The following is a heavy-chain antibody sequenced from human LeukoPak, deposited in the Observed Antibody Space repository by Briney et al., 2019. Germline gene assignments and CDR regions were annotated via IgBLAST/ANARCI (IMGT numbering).Heavy chain of an antibody. CDR3: ARGNPSGGSCYYDY. CDR2: VYYSGST. V-gene: IGHV4-31*03. D-gene: IGHD2-15*01. J-gene: IGHJ4*02. Sequence: SETLSLTCTVSGGSISSGGYYWSWIRQHPGKGLEWIGYVYYSGSTYYNPSLKSRVTISVDTSKNQFSLKLSSVIAADTAMYYCARGNPSGGSCYYDYWGQGTLVTVSS. CDR1: GGSISSGGYY.